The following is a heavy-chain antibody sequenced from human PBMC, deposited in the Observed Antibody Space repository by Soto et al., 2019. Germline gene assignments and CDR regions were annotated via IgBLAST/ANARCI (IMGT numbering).Heavy chain of an antibody. J-gene: IGHJ4*02. V-gene: IGHV3-48*01. CDR1: GFTFGSYS. Sequence: GGSLRLSCAASGFTFGSYSMNWVRQAPGKGLEWVSYISSSSTIYYADSVKGRFTISRDNAKNSLYLQMNSLRAEDTAVYYCARDYSSYGPFDYRGQGTLVTVSS. CDR3: ARDYSSYGPFDY. D-gene: IGHD5-18*01. CDR2: ISSSSTI.